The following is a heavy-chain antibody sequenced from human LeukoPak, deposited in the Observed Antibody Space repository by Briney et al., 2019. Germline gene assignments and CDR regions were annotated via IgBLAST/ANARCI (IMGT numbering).Heavy chain of an antibody. D-gene: IGHD3-22*01. CDR2: IIPIFGTA. Sequence: GASVKVSCKASGGTFSSYAISWVRQAPGQGLEWMGGIIPIFGTANYAQKFQGRVTITADKSTSTAYMELSSLRSEDTAVYYCARAHYYDSSGYPDYWGQGTLVTVSS. V-gene: IGHV1-69*06. J-gene: IGHJ4*02. CDR1: GGTFSSYA. CDR3: ARAHYYDSSGYPDY.